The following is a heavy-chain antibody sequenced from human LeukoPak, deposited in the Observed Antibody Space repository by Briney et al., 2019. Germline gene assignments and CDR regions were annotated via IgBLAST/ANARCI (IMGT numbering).Heavy chain of an antibody. CDR3: ARVDSGSYYFDY. J-gene: IGHJ4*02. Sequence: PSETLSLTCAVSGGSISSGGYYWSWIRQPPGKGLEWIGYIYHSGSTYYNPSLKSRVTISVDRSKNQFSLKLSSVTAADTAVYYCARVDSGSYYFDYWGQGTLVTVSS. D-gene: IGHD1-26*01. CDR2: IYHSGST. CDR1: GGSISSGGYY. V-gene: IGHV4-30-2*01.